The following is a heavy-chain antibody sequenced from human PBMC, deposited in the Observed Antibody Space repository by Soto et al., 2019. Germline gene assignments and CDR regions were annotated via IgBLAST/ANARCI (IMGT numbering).Heavy chain of an antibody. CDR1: GGTTSTCSNS. V-gene: IGHV4-39*01. J-gene: IGHJ6*02. D-gene: IGHD6-19*01. Sequence: SEALRLTCTGSGGTTSTCSNSWVRLRPRTEKGLEWTGSISYSGSTYYNPSLQSLVTISVDTSNNQFSLKLSSVTAADTAVYYCGSGRGYSNGWGSYYYRMDVWGQ. CDR2: ISYSGST. CDR3: GSGRGYSNGWGSYYYRMDV.